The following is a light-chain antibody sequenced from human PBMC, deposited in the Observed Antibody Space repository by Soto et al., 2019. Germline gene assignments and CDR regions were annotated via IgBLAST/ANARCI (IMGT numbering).Light chain of an antibody. CDR2: EDT. J-gene: IGLJ2*01. CDR1: ALPKQY. V-gene: IGLV3-25*03. CDR3: QSTDSSGTVV. Sequence: SYELTQPPSVSVSPGQTARSTCSGAALPKQYAYWYQQKPGQAPMLVIYEDTERPSGIPERFSGSNSGTTVTLTISGVQAEDEAHYYCQSTDSSGTVVFGGGTKLTVL.